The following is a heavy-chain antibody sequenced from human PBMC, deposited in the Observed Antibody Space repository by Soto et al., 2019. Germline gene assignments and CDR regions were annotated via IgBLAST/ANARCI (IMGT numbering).Heavy chain of an antibody. CDR2: INSDGSST. CDR3: ARDLFPYDYGDYVLPTVGY. Sequence: PGGSLRLSCAASGFPFSSYWMHWVRQAPGKGLVWVSRINSDGSSTSYADSVKGRFTISRDNAKNTLYLQMNSLRAEDTAVYYCARDLFPYDYGDYVLPTVGYWGQGTLVTVSS. D-gene: IGHD4-17*01. V-gene: IGHV3-74*01. J-gene: IGHJ4*02. CDR1: GFPFSSYW.